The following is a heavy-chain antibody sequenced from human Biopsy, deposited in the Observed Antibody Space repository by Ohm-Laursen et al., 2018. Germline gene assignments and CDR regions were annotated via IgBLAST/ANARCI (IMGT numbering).Heavy chain of an antibody. CDR1: GYTFTSYE. V-gene: IGHV1-8*01. Sequence: ASVKVSCKASGYTFTSYEINWVRQATGQGLEWMGWMNPNSGNAGYAQKFQGRVTMTRNTSISTAYMEVSSLRSEDTAVYYCARGRNPVWFGEDFDYWGQGTPVTVSS. CDR2: MNPNSGNA. J-gene: IGHJ4*02. D-gene: IGHD3-10*01. CDR3: ARGRNPVWFGEDFDY.